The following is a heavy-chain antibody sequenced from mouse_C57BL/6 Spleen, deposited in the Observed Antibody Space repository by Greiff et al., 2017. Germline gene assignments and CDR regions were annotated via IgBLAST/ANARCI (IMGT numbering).Heavy chain of an antibody. V-gene: IGHV1-18*01. CDR1: GYTFTDYN. CDR2: INPNSGGT. Sequence: VQLQQSGPELVKPGASVKIPCKASGYTFTDYNMDWVKQSHGKSLEWIGDINPNSGGTIYNQKFKSKATLTVDKSSSTAYMGLRSLTSEDTAVYCCAMGLPAWFAYWGQGTLVTVSA. D-gene: IGHD2-4*01. J-gene: IGHJ3*01. CDR3: AMGLPAWFAY.